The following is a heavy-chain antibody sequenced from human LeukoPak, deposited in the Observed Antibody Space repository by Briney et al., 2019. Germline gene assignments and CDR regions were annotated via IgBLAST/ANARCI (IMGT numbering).Heavy chain of an antibody. Sequence: GGSLRPSCAASGFTFSSYDMHWVRQPTGKGLEWVSAIDTAGDTYYPDSMKGRFTISRENAKNSLYLQMNSLRAGDTAVYYCARVGKSGHSYYFDFWGQGTLVTVSS. CDR2: IDTAGDT. J-gene: IGHJ4*02. V-gene: IGHV3-13*01. D-gene: IGHD3-3*01. CDR3: ARVGKSGHSYYFDF. CDR1: GFTFSSYD.